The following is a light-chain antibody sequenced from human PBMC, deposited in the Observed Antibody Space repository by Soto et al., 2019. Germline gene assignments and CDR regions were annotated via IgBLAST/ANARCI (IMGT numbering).Light chain of an antibody. J-gene: IGKJ1*01. CDR2: KVS. CDR1: QSLVYSDGNTY. Sequence: DVVLTQSPLSLPVTLGQSASISCTSSQSLVYSDGNTYLHWFQQRPGQSPTRLIYKVSNRDSGVPDRFRGSGSGHDFTLKISRVEGEDVGGYYCMQGTRWRGTFGQWTKV. CDR3: MQGTRWRGT. V-gene: IGKV2-30*01.